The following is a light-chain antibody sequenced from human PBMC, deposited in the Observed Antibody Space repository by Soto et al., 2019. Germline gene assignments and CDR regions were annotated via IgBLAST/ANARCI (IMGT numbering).Light chain of an antibody. CDR1: SSDVGGYNY. J-gene: IGLJ1*01. CDR2: DVS. CDR3: GSYTSGTTRYV. Sequence: SVLTQPASVSGSPGQSVTISCTGTSSDVGGYNYVSWYQQNAGKAPKLTMYDVSNRPSGVSDRFSGSKSGNTASLTISGLQAEDEADYYCGSYTSGTTRYVFGTGTKVTVL. V-gene: IGLV2-14*03.